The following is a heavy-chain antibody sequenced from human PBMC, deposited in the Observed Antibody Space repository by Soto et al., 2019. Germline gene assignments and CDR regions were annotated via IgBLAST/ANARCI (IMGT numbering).Heavy chain of an antibody. D-gene: IGHD4-17*01. CDR1: GFTFSAYG. J-gene: IGHJ4*02. V-gene: IGHV3-30*18. Sequence: QAQVVESGGGVVQPGRSLRLSCAASGFTFSAYGMHWVRQAPGKGLEWVAVISYDGSNKYYTDSVKGRCTISRDNSKNTLYLQMNSLRAEGTAVYYCAKDLWEMTTGSDYCGQGTLVTVSS. CDR3: AKDLWEMTTGSDY. CDR2: ISYDGSNK.